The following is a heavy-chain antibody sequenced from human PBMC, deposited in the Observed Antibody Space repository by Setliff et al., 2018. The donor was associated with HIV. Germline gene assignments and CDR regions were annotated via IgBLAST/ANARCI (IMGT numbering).Heavy chain of an antibody. CDR2: VGAVGGPT. Sequence: LRLSCAASGFTFSTYAMGCVRQAPGKGLEWVSTVGAVGGPTHYAESVKGRFTISKDNSKNTLYLQMSSLRDEDTAVYYCAKAFLFGIDVYDIWGQRTMVT. D-gene: IGHD3-16*01. CDR1: GFTFSTYA. V-gene: IGHV3-23*01. CDR3: AKAFLFGIDVYDI. J-gene: IGHJ3*02.